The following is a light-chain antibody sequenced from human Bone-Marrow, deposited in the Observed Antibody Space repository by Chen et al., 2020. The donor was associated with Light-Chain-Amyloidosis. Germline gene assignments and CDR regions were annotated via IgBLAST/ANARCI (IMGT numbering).Light chain of an antibody. V-gene: IGLV6-57*01. CDR1: SGSIATNY. CDR2: EDD. J-gene: IGLJ3*02. CDR3: QSYQGSSQGV. Sequence: FMLTQPHSVSESPGKTVIISCTRSSGSIATNYVQWYQQRPVSSPTTVIYEDDQRHSGVSDRFSGSIDRSSNSASLTIAGLKTEDEADYYCQSYQGSSQGVFGGGTKLTVL.